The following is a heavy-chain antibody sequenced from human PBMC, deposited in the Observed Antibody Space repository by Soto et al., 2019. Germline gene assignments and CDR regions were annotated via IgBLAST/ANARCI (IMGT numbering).Heavy chain of an antibody. D-gene: IGHD3-22*01. CDR1: GYTFTRYD. CDR3: AALYDSSGFLDY. V-gene: IGHV1-8*03. Sequence: ASVKVYCKTSGYTFTRYDVHWVRQATGQRLEWIGWIVVNSGNTGYAQKFQERVTITRDMSTSTAYMELSSLRSEDTAVYYCAALYDSSGFLDYWGQGTLVTVSS. J-gene: IGHJ4*02. CDR2: IVVNSGNT.